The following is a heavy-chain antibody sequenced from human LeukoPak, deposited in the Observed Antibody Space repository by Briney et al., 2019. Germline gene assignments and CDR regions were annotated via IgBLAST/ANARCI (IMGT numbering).Heavy chain of an antibody. CDR2: ISGSGVST. Sequence: GGSLRLSCAASGITFNSYAMNWARQAPGKGLEWVSGISGSGVSTNYADSVKGRFTISRDNSKNTLYLQMNSLRAEDTAIYYCAKDVDRVQSYYFDYWGQGTLVTVSS. CDR1: GITFNSYA. D-gene: IGHD3-22*01. V-gene: IGHV3-23*01. J-gene: IGHJ4*02. CDR3: AKDVDRVQSYYFDY.